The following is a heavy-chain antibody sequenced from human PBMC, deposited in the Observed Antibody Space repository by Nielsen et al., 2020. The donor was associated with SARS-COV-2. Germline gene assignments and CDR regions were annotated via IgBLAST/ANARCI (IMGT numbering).Heavy chain of an antibody. Sequence: SETLSLTCTVSRGSISSGDYYWSWIRQPPGKGLEWIGYTFNSGNTYYNPSLRSRVTMSLDTSKNQFSLILTSVTAADTAVYYCARGARNWGQGALVTVAS. J-gene: IGHJ4*02. CDR3: ARGARN. CDR2: TFNSGNT. V-gene: IGHV4-30-4*01. CDR1: RGSISSGDYY.